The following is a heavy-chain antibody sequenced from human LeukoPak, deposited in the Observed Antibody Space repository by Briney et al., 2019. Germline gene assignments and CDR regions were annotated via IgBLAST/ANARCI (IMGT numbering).Heavy chain of an antibody. D-gene: IGHD3/OR15-3a*01. CDR1: GYTFTSYY. V-gene: IGHV1-69*02. J-gene: IGHJ6*02. CDR3: ASRTSPYYGMDV. CDR2: IIPILGIA. Sequence: SVKVSCKASGYTFTSYYMHWVRQAPGQGLEWMGRIIPILGIANYAQKFQGRVTITADKSTSTAYMELSSLRSEDTAVYYCASRTSPYYGMDVWGQGTTVTVSS.